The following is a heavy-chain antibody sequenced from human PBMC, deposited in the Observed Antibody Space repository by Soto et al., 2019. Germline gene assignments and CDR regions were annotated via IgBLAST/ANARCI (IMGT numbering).Heavy chain of an antibody. CDR1: GGSISSYY. J-gene: IGHJ4*02. V-gene: IGHV4-59*08. Sequence: SETLSLTCPVSGGSISSYYWSWIRQPPGKGLEWIGYIYYSGSTKYNPSLKSRVTISVDTSKNQFSLKLSSVTAADTAVYYCARRWGRTFDYWGQGTLVTVSS. CDR2: IYYSGST. D-gene: IGHD7-27*01. CDR3: ARRWGRTFDY.